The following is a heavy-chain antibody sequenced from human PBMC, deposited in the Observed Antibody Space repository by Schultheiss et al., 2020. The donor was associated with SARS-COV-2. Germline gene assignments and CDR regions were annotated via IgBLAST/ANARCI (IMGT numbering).Heavy chain of an antibody. CDR3: ARGGDGYNIPYFDY. V-gene: IGHV1-69*13. CDR1: GGTFSSYA. CDR2: IIPIFGTA. J-gene: IGHJ4*02. Sequence: SVKVSCKASGGTFSSYAISWVRQAPGQGLEWMGGIIPIFGTAKYAQKFQGRVTITADESTSTAYMELSSLRSEDTAVYYCARGGDGYNIPYFDYWGQGTLVTVSS. D-gene: IGHD5-24*01.